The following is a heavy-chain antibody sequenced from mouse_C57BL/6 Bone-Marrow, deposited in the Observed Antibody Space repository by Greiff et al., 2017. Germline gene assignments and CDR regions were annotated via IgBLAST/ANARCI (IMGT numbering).Heavy chain of an antibody. Sequence: QVQLQQSGAELAKPGASVKLSCKASGYTFTSYWMHWVKQRPGQGLEWIGYINPSSGYPKYNQKFKDKATLTADKSSSTAYMQLSSLTYEDSAVYYCSGYSVAWFAYWGQGTLVTVSA. J-gene: IGHJ3*01. D-gene: IGHD2-12*01. CDR1: GYTFTSYW. V-gene: IGHV1-7*01. CDR2: INPSSGYP. CDR3: SGYSVAWFAY.